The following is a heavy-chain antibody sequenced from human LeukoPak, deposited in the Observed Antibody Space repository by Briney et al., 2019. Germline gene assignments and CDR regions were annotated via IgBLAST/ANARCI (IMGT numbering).Heavy chain of an antibody. CDR2: IRYDGSNK. CDR1: GFTFSSYG. V-gene: IGHV3-30*02. D-gene: IGHD3-3*01. J-gene: IGHJ4*02. CDR3: AKDPLYYDFWSGYSSHFDY. Sequence: GGSLRLSCAASGFTFSSYGMHWVRQAPGKGLEWVAFIRYDGSNKYYADSVKGRFTISRDNSKNTLYLQMNSLRAENTAVYYCAKDPLYYDFWSGYSSHFDYWGQGTLVTVSS.